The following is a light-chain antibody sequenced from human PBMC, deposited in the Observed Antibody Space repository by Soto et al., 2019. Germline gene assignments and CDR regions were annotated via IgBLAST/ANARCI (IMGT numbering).Light chain of an antibody. J-gene: IGKJ1*01. V-gene: IGKV3-15*01. Sequence: IVLTQSPGTLSLSPWERATLSCRASQSVRSTSLAWYQQKPGQAPRLLIYGASTRATDMPGRFSGRGSGTEFTLTISSLQSEDYAVYYCQQYRNWPRTFGQGTKWIS. CDR1: QSVRST. CDR3: QQYRNWPRT. CDR2: GAS.